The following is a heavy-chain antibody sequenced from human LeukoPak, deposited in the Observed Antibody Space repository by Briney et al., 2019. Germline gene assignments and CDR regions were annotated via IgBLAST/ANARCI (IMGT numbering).Heavy chain of an antibody. J-gene: IGHJ4*02. CDR3: AKSFGYSRSWFDY. CDR2: ISGNGGGT. CDR1: GFTFSSYA. V-gene: IGHV3-23*01. Sequence: PGGSLGLSCAASGFTFSSYAMSWARQAQGKGLEWVSGISGNGGGTYYADSVKGRFTISRDNSKNTLYLQMNSLRAEDTAVYYCAKSFGYSRSWFDYWGQGTPVTVSS. D-gene: IGHD6-13*01.